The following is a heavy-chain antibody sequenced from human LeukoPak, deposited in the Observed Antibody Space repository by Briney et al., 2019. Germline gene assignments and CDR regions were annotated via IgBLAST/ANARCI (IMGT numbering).Heavy chain of an antibody. CDR3: ARAAGHYFDY. V-gene: IGHV3-21*06. Sequence: GGSLRLSCAASGFNFKSYSMNWVRQAPGKGLVWVSFISSTSSDLLYADSAKGRFTVSRDNGKNSLYLQMNSLRAEDTAVYYCARAAGHYFDYWGQGSLVTVSS. CDR2: ISSTSSDL. D-gene: IGHD3-10*01. CDR1: GFNFKSYS. J-gene: IGHJ4*02.